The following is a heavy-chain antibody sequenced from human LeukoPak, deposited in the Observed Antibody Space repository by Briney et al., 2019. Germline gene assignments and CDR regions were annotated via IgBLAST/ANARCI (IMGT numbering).Heavy chain of an antibody. CDR2: IYYSGST. CDR1: GGSISSSSYY. D-gene: IGHD2-15*01. V-gene: IGHV4-39*01. J-gene: IGHJ4*02. CDR3: ARYIVVVVAATGFDY. Sequence: PSETLSLTCTVSGGSISSSSYYWGWIRQPPGKGLEWIGSIYYSGSTYYNPSLKSRVTISVDTPKNQFSLKLSSVTAADTAVYYCARYIVVVVAATGFDYWGQGTLVTVSS.